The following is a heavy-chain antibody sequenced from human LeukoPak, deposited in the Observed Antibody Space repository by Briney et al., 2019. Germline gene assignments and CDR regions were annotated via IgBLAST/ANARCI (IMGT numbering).Heavy chain of an antibody. J-gene: IGHJ3*02. Sequence: GESLKISCKGSGYSFTSYWIGWVRQMPGKGLEWMGIIYPGDSDTRYSPSFQGQVTISADKSISTAYLQWSSLKASDTAMYYCARQYARWELLNGAFDIWGQGTMVTVSS. CDR3: ARQYARWELLNGAFDI. V-gene: IGHV5-51*01. D-gene: IGHD1-26*01. CDR1: GYSFTSYW. CDR2: IYPGDSDT.